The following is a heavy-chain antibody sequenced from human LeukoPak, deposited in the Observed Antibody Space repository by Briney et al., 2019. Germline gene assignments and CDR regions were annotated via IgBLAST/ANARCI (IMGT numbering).Heavy chain of an antibody. J-gene: IGHJ4*02. D-gene: IGHD3-22*01. CDR3: ARLYDSSAYHADHFDY. CDR2: INPNSGAT. CDR1: GYYFTGYY. V-gene: IGHV1-2*02. Sequence: ASVKVSCKASGYYFTGYYMHWVRQAPGQGLEWMGWINPNSGATNYAQKFQGRVTMTRDTSISTAYMELSRLTSDDTAVYYCARLYDSSAYHADHFDYWGQGTLVTVSS.